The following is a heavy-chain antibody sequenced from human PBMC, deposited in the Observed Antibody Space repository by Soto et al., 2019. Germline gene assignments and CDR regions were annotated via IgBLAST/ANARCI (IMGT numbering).Heavy chain of an antibody. CDR2: ISGSGGST. D-gene: IGHD3-10*01. J-gene: IGHJ6*02. CDR1: GFTFSSYA. V-gene: IGHV3-23*01. Sequence: GGSLRLSCAASGFTFSSYAMSWVRQAPGKGLEWVSAISGSGGSTYYADSVKGRFTISRDNSKNTLYLQMNSLRAEDTAVYYCAKVRGVGAFYYYGMDVWGQGTTVTVAS. CDR3: AKVRGVGAFYYYGMDV.